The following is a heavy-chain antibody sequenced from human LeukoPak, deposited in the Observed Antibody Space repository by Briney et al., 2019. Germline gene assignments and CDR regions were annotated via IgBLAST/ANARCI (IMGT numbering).Heavy chain of an antibody. CDR3: ARGWTSMVTSNWFDP. Sequence: ASVKVSCKASDYRFASYGITWVRQAPGRGLEWVGWISAYNGTTNTAQKLQSRFTMTTDTITGTACMELRSLRSDDTAVYYCARGWTSMVTSNWFDPWGQGTLVTVSS. CDR1: DYRFASYG. CDR2: ISAYNGTT. V-gene: IGHV1-18*01. D-gene: IGHD5-18*01. J-gene: IGHJ5*02.